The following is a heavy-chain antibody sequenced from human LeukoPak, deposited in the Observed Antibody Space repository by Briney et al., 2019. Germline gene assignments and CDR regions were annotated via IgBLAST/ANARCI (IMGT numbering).Heavy chain of an antibody. CDR1: GFTFDDYA. D-gene: IGHD3-3*01. CDR3: AKDTPNYDFWSGYPSLNGMDV. Sequence: PGGSLRLSCTASGFTFDDYAMHWVRQTPGKGLEWVSLISGDGGSTYYADSVKGRFTISRDNSKNSLYLQMNSLRTEDTALYYCAKDTPNYDFWSGYPSLNGMDVWGQGTTVTVSS. CDR2: ISGDGGST. V-gene: IGHV3-43*02. J-gene: IGHJ6*02.